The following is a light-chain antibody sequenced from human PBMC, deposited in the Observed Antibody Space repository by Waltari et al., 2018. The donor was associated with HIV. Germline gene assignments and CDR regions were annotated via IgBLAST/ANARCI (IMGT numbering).Light chain of an antibody. J-gene: IGKJ4*01. Sequence: EVVMMQSPGTLARSPGERANLSCRARQSINNNLAWYQQKPGQAPRLLIYGAFIRATGSPARFSGSGSWTEFTLSISSLQSEDFAVYYCQQYHDWPPLTFGGGTKVEI. CDR1: QSINNN. V-gene: IGKV3D-15*01. CDR2: GAF. CDR3: QQYHDWPPLT.